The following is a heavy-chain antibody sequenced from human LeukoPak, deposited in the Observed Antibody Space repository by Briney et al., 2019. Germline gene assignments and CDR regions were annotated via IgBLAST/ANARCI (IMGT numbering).Heavy chain of an antibody. CDR2: FIPIFGTA. J-gene: IGHJ5*02. Sequence: ASVKVSCKXSGGTFSSFAISWVRQSPGQGLEWMGMFIPIFGTANYPQKFQGRVTITTAESTSTAYMELSSLRPEDTAVYYCAREGYFYDISGPGNWFDPWGQGTLVTVSS. CDR3: AREGYFYDISGPGNWFDP. D-gene: IGHD3-22*01. V-gene: IGHV1-69*05. CDR1: GGTFSSFA.